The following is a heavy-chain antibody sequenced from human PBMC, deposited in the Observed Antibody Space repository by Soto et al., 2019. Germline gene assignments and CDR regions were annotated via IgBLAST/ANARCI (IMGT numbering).Heavy chain of an antibody. CDR3: AKTYQPLDPYFDY. V-gene: IGHV3-33*06. J-gene: IGHJ4*02. CDR2: IWYDGSNK. Sequence: GGSLRLSCAASGFTFSSYGMHWVRQAPGKGLEWVAVIWYDGSNKYYADSVKGRFTISRDNSKNTLYLQMNSLRAEDTAVYYCAKTYQPLDPYFDYWGQGTLVTVSS. CDR1: GFTFSSYG. D-gene: IGHD2-2*01.